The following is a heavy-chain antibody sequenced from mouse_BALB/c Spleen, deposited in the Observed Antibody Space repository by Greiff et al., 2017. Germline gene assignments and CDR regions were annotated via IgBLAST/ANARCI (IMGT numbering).Heavy chain of an antibody. CDR1: GYSITSDYA. D-gene: IGHD2-1*01. Sequence: EVQLQQSGPGLVKPSQSLSLTCTVTGYSITSDYAWNWIRQFPGNKLEWMGYISYSGSTSYNPSLKSRISITRDTSKNQFFLQLNSVTTEDTATYYCARNYGNYLAWFADWGQGTLVTVSA. V-gene: IGHV3-2*02. J-gene: IGHJ3*01. CDR2: ISYSGST. CDR3: ARNYGNYLAWFAD.